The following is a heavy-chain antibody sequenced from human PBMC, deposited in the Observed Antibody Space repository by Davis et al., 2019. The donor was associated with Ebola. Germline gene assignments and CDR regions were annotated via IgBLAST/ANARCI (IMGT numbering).Heavy chain of an antibody. CDR3: ARAPNSGSFSDY. CDR1: GFMFSDYF. CDR2: ISGGSTTI. V-gene: IGHV3-11*01. D-gene: IGHD1-26*01. Sequence: PGGSLRLSCAASGFMFSDYFMNWVRQAPGKGLEWVSYISGGSTTIYFADSVKGRFTVSRDNAKNTLYLQMDSLRSEDTAIYYFARAPNSGSFSDYWGQGTLVTVSS. J-gene: IGHJ4*02.